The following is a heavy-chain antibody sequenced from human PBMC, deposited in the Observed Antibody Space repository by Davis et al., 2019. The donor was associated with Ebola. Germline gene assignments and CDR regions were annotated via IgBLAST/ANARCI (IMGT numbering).Heavy chain of an antibody. CDR3: ARLSDCSSTSCYTGDDAFDI. V-gene: IGHV4-39*01. CDR1: GGSISSSNYY. J-gene: IGHJ3*02. Sequence: SETLSLTCTVSGGSISSSNYYWGWIRQPPGKGLEWIGNIFYSESTYYNPSLKSRVTISVDTSKNQFSLKLSSVTAADTAVYYCARLSDCSSTSCYTGDDAFDIWGQGTMVTVSS. D-gene: IGHD2-2*02. CDR2: IFYSEST.